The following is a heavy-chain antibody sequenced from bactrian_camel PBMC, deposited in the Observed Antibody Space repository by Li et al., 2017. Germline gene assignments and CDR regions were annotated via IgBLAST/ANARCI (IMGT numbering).Heavy chain of an antibody. Sequence: VQLVESGGGLVQPGESLRLSCVASGITFSRHDMSWVRQAPGKGLEWVAQIAYDGWVTRYHDSAKGRFTISRDNARNTLYLQMNSLKPEDTAMNYCTKDRSYGTRNWAQSTRGQGTQVTVS. CDR1: GITFSRHD. CDR2: IAYDGWVT. CDR3: TKDRSYGTRNWAQST. V-gene: IGHV3S1*01. J-gene: IGHJ4*01. D-gene: IGHD3*01.